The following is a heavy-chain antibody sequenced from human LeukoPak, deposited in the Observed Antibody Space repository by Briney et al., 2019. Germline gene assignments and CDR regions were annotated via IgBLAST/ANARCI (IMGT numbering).Heavy chain of an antibody. CDR1: GFTFSSNY. V-gene: IGHV3-53*01. CDR3: ATSTAGSGSPTDY. Sequence: PGGSLRLSCAASGFTFSSNYMSWVRQAPGKGLEWVSVIYSGGSTYYADSVKGRFTISRDNSKNTLYLQMNSLRAEDTAVYYCATSTAGSGSPTDYWGQGTLVTVSS. J-gene: IGHJ4*02. D-gene: IGHD3-10*01. CDR2: IYSGGST.